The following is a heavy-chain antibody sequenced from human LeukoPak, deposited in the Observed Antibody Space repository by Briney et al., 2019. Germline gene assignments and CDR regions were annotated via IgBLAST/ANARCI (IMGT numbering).Heavy chain of an antibody. V-gene: IGHV1-18*01. J-gene: IGHJ4*02. CDR2: ISAYNGNT. D-gene: IGHD2-2*01. CDR1: GYTFTSYG. CDR3: ARDIVVVPAAVAPNFDY. Sequence: ASVKVSCKASGYTFTSYGISWVRQAPGRGLEWMGWISAYNGNTNYAQKLQGRVTMTTDTSTSTAYMELRSLRSDDTAVYYCARDIVVVPAAVAPNFDYWGQGTLVTVSS.